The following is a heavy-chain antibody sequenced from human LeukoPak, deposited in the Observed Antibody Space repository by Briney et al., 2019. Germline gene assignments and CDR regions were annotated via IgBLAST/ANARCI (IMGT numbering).Heavy chain of an antibody. CDR3: ATPKL. V-gene: IGHV4-39*02. J-gene: IGHJ4*02. CDR1: GGSISTSSYY. CDR2: LYYSGST. Sequence: PSETLSHTCTVSGGSISTSSYYWGWIRQPPGKGLEWIGSLYYSGSTNYSPSFKSRVTISVDTSDKHFSLKLTTVTAADTAVYYCATPKLWGQGTLVTVSS.